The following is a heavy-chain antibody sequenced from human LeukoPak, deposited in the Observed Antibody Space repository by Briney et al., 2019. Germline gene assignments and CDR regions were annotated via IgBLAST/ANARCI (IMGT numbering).Heavy chain of an antibody. V-gene: IGHV1-2*02. CDR3: ARDPTQCGDYAKTAFDI. J-gene: IGHJ3*02. CDR1: GYTFTGYY. Sequence: ASVKVSCKASGYTFTGYYMHWVRQAPGQGLEWMGWINPNSGGTNYAQKFQGRVTMTRDTSISTAYMELSRLRSDDTAVYYCARDPTQCGDYAKTAFDIWGQGTMVTVSS. CDR2: INPNSGGT. D-gene: IGHD4-17*01.